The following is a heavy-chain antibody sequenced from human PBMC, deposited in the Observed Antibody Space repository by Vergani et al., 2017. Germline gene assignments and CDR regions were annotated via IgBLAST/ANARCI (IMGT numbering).Heavy chain of an antibody. D-gene: IGHD3-10*01. CDR2: IRPKTDGETT. Sequence: VQLVESGGGVVQPGRSLILSCAASGFTFSSYGMHWVRQAPGKGLEWVARIRPKTDGETTDYAAPVKGRFTISRDDSKNTLYLQMNSLKTEDTAVYYCARDRYYLGSGSYPYFYYYGLDVWGQGTAVTGSS. J-gene: IGHJ6*02. CDR1: GFTFSSYG. CDR3: ARDRYYLGSGSYPYFYYYGLDV. V-gene: IGHV3-15*01.